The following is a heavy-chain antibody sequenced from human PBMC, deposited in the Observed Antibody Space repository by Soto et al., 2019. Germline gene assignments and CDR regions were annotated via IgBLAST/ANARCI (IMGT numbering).Heavy chain of an antibody. D-gene: IGHD1-1*01. J-gene: IGHJ4*02. CDR2: ISGSGGST. CDR3: AKDIGSKNWNDVGACFDY. V-gene: IGHV3-23*01. Sequence: GGSLRLSCAASGFTFSSYAMSWVRQAPGKGLEWVSAISGSGGSTYYADSVKGRFTISRDNSKNTLYLQMNSLRVEDTAVYYCAKDIGSKNWNDVGACFDYWGQGTLVTVSS. CDR1: GFTFSSYA.